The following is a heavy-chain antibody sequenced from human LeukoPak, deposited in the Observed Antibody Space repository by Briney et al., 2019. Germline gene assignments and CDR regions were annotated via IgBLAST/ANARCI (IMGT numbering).Heavy chain of an antibody. D-gene: IGHD1-26*01. J-gene: IGHJ4*02. V-gene: IGHV3-66*02. CDR2: IYSGGST. Sequence: VLEWVSVIYSGGSTYYADSVKGRFTISRDNSKNTLYLQMNSLRAEDTAVYYCMGATPYFDYWGQGTLVTVSS. CDR3: MGATPYFDY.